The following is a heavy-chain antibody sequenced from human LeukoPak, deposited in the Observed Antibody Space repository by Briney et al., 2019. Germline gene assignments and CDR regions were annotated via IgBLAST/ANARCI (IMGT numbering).Heavy chain of an antibody. J-gene: IGHJ5*02. CDR1: GFTFSSYG. D-gene: IGHD1-26*01. CDR3: AKVWGRYNWFDP. Sequence: PGGSLRLSCAASGFTFSSYGMHWVRQAPGKGLEWVAFIRYDGSNKYYADSVKGRFTISRDNSKNTLYLQMNSLRAEDTAAYYCAKVWGRYNWFDPWGQGTLVTVSS. CDR2: IRYDGSNK. V-gene: IGHV3-30*02.